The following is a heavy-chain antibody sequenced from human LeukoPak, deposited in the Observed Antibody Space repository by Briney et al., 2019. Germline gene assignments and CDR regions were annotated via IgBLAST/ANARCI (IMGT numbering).Heavy chain of an antibody. D-gene: IGHD5-24*01. CDR2: IKADGSGK. V-gene: IGHV3-7*01. J-gene: IGHJ4*01. Sequence: GGSLRLSCVASGFTFSSSWMTWVRQAPGMGLERVANIKADGSGKYYVDSVRGRFSISRDNAKNSLYLELNSLRAEDAGVYFCARDRGWQQFDYWGQGTLVTVSS. CDR3: ARDRGWQQFDY. CDR1: GFTFSSSW.